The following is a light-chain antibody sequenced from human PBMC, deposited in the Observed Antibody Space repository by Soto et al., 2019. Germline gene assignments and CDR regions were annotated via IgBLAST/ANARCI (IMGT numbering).Light chain of an antibody. CDR1: QSVSSN. CDR3: QQYNNWLSWT. J-gene: IGKJ1*01. Sequence: EIVMTPSPATLSVSPGERATLSCRASQSVSSNLAWYQQKPGQAPRLLIYGASTRATGIPARFSGSGSGTEFTLTISSLQSEDFAVYYCQQYNNWLSWTFGQGT. V-gene: IGKV3-15*01. CDR2: GAS.